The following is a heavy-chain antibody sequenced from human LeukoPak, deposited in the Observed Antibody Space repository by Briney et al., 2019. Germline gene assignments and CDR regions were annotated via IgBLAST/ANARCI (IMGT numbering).Heavy chain of an antibody. Sequence: GGSLRLSCAASGFTVSSNYMSWVRQAPGKGLEWVSAISGSGGSTYYADSVKGRFTISRDNSKNTLYLQMNSLRAEDTAVYYCAKVLQYYYDSSGYPDYWGQGTLVTVSS. V-gene: IGHV3-23*01. CDR2: ISGSGGST. CDR3: AKVLQYYYDSSGYPDY. CDR1: GFTVSSNY. J-gene: IGHJ4*02. D-gene: IGHD3-22*01.